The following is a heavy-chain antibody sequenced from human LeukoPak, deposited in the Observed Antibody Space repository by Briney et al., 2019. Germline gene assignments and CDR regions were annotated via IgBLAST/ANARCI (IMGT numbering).Heavy chain of an antibody. CDR3: AREDPLTVTTRADDY. CDR2: ISAYNGNT. V-gene: IGHV1-18*01. Sequence: GASVKVSCRASGYTFTSYGISWVRQAPGQGLVWMGWISAYNGNTNYAQKLQGRVTMTTDTSTSTAYMELRSLRSDDTAVYYCAREDPLTVTTRADDYWGQGTLVTVSS. J-gene: IGHJ4*02. CDR1: GYTFTSYG. D-gene: IGHD4-11*01.